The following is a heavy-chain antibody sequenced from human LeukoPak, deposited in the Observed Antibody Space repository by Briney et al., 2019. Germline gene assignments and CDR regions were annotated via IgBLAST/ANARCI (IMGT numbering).Heavy chain of an antibody. V-gene: IGHV3-9*01. CDR2: ISWKSGSV. CDR3: AKRSISHWYFDL. J-gene: IGHJ2*01. CDR1: GFTFDDYA. Sequence: GRSLRLSCAASGFTFDDYAIYWVRQAPGNDLELVSGISWKSGSVGHADSVKGRFTISTDTARNSLYLQMNSLRPEDTALYYCAKRSISHWYFDLWGRGTLVTVSS. D-gene: IGHD2-21*01.